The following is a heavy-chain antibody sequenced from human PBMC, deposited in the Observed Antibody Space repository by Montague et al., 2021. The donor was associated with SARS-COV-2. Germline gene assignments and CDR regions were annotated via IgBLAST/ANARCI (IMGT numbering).Heavy chain of an antibody. CDR3: ARGSYGPDAFEI. V-gene: IGHV4-59*01. D-gene: IGHD5-18*01. CDR2: IYYSGST. Sequence: SETLSLTCTLSGGSISSYYWSWTRQPPGKGLEWIGYIYYSGSTNYNPSLKSRVTISLDTSKNQFSLKLNSVTAADTAVYYCARGSYGPDAFEIWGQGTMVTVSS. J-gene: IGHJ3*02. CDR1: GGSISSYY.